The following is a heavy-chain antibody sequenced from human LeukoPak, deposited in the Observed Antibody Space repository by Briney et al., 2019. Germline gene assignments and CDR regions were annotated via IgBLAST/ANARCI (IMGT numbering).Heavy chain of an antibody. V-gene: IGHV3-23*01. CDR2: IGGGGGST. CDR3: AKDWMYYGSGSSPFDI. D-gene: IGHD3-10*01. J-gene: IGHJ3*02. CDR1: GFTFRTYA. Sequence: PGGSLRLSCAASGFTFRTYAMSWVRQAPGKGLEWVSSIGGGGGSTYYADSVKGRFTISRDNPENTLYLEMNSLRAEDTAVYYCAKDWMYYGSGSSPFDIWGQGTMVTVSS.